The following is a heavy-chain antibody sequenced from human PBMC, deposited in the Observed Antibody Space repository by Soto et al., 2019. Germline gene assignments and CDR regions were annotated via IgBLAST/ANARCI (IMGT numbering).Heavy chain of an antibody. CDR3: ARDFMARGRDSNWFDP. CDR2: INSDGRNT. J-gene: IGHJ5*02. D-gene: IGHD3-10*01. V-gene: IGHV3-74*03. CDR1: VLIFISYW. Sequence: GWSLRLSCASSVLIFISYWMQWVRQVPGKGPVWVARINSDGRNTKYTDSVKGRFTISRDNAKNTLYLQMNSLRVEDTAVYYCARDFMARGRDSNWFDPWGQGTVVTVSS.